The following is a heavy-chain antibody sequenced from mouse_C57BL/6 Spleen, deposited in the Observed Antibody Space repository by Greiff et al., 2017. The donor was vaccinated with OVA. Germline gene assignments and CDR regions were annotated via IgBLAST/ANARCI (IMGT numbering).Heavy chain of an antibody. CDR3: AREGMITAVDV. V-gene: IGHV2-2*01. D-gene: IGHD2-4*01. CDR2: IWSGGST. J-gene: IGHJ1*03. Sequence: VKLMESGPGLVQPSQSLSITCTVSGFSLTSYGVHWVRQSPGKGLEWLGVIWSGGSTDYNAAFISRLSISKDNSKSQVFFKMNSQQADDTAIYYCAREGMITAVDVWGTGTTVTVSS. CDR1: GFSLTSYG.